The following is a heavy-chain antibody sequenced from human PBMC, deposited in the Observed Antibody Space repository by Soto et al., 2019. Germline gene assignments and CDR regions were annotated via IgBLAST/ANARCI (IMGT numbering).Heavy chain of an antibody. V-gene: IGHV4-39*01. CDR3: ASSSLYGMDV. Sequence: PSETLSLTCTVSGGSISSSSYHWGWVRQPPGKGLEWIGTVYYSGSTNYNPSLQSRVTILVDTSQNQFSLRLRSVTAADTAVYYCASSSLYGMDVWGQGTTVTVSS. CDR2: VYYSGST. J-gene: IGHJ6*02. CDR1: GGSISSSSYH.